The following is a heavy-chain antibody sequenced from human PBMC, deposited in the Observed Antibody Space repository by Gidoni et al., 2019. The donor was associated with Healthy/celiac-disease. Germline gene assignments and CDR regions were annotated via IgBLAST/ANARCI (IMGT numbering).Heavy chain of an antibody. CDR3: AKDRRYCSSTSCYRGGYYGMDV. CDR2: ISWNSGSI. CDR1: GFTFDGYA. D-gene: IGHD2-2*02. V-gene: IGHV3-9*01. J-gene: IGHJ6*02. Sequence: EVQLVESGGGLVQPGRSLRLSCAASGFTFDGYAMHWVRQAPGKGLEWVSGISWNSGSIGYADSVKGRFTISRDNAKNSLYLQMNSLRAEDTALYYCAKDRRYCSSTSCYRGGYYGMDVWGQGTTVTVSS.